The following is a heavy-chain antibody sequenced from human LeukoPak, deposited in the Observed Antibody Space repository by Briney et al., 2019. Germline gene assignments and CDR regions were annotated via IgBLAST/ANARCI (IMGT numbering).Heavy chain of an antibody. V-gene: IGHV4-59*01. J-gene: IGHJ6*02. CDR2: IYYTGSA. CDR3: ARFGVNYDMDV. CDR1: GGSISGFY. Sequence: KASETLSLTCTVSGGSISGFYWTWIRQPPGKGLEWIGQIYYTGSADYNPSLKSRITISVDTFKNQISLMVRSVTAADTAVYHCARFGVNYDMDVWGQGTTVTVSS. D-gene: IGHD3-16*01.